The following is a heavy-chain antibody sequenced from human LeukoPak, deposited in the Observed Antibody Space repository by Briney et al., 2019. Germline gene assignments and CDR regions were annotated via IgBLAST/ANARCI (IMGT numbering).Heavy chain of an antibody. CDR1: GFTFSSYS. CDR2: ISGSGGST. D-gene: IGHD2-2*01. J-gene: IGHJ6*02. CDR3: AKPLGYCSSTTCSEAPYYYYGMDV. Sequence: GGSLRLSCAASGFTFSSYSMSWVRQAPGKGLEWVSAISGSGGSTYYADSVKGRFTISRDNSKNTLYLQMNSLRAEDTAVYYCAKPLGYCSSTTCSEAPYYYYGMDVWGQGTTVTVSS. V-gene: IGHV3-23*01.